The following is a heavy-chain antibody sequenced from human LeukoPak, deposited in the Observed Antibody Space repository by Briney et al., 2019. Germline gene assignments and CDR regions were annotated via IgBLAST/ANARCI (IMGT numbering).Heavy chain of an antibody. J-gene: IGHJ4*02. CDR2: IIPILGIA. D-gene: IGHD3-3*01. CDR3: ARASRITIFGVVIGEPPSDY. CDR1: GGTFSSYA. Sequence: SVKVSCKASGGTFSSYAISWVRQAPGQGLEWMGRIIPILGIANYAQKFQGRVTITADKSTSTAYMELSSLRSEDTAVYYCARASRITIFGVVIGEPPSDYWGQGTLVTVSS. V-gene: IGHV1-69*04.